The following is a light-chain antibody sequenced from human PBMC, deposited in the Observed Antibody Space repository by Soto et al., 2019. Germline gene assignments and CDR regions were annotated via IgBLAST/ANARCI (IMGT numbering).Light chain of an antibody. V-gene: IGLV2-23*01. CDR3: CSYAGNRHFWV. CDR1: SSDVGSYNL. Sequence: QSVLTQPASVSGSPGQSITISCTGTSSDVGSYNLVSWYQQLPGKAPKLMIYEASERPSGVSNRFSGSKSGNTASLTVSGLQAEDEANYFCCSYAGNRHFWVFGGGTKLTVL. J-gene: IGLJ3*02. CDR2: EAS.